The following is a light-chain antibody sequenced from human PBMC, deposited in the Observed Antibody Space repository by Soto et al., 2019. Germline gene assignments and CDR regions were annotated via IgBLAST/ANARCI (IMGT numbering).Light chain of an antibody. CDR1: QTISNNY. CDR3: QQYGSSPWT. J-gene: IGKJ1*01. V-gene: IGKV3-20*01. Sequence: EIVLTQSPGTLSLSPGERATLSCRASQTISNNYLAWYQQKPGQAPRLLIYGASSRATGIPDRFSGSGSGTDFPLTINRLEPEDFAGYYCQQYGSSPWTFGQGTKVEIK. CDR2: GAS.